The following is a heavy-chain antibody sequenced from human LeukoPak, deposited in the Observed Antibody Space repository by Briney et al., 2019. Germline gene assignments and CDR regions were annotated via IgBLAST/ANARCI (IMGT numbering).Heavy chain of an antibody. CDR1: GGSISSYY. J-gene: IGHJ4*02. CDR2: SYYSGTT. CDR3: ARHGESGSFDY. V-gene: IGHV4-59*08. D-gene: IGHD5-12*01. Sequence: SETLSLTCTVSGGSISSYYWSWIRQPPGKGLEWIGYSYYSGTTTPHPSLKSRVTISVDTSKNQFSLRLTSVTAADTAVYYCARHGESGSFDYWGQGTLVTVSS.